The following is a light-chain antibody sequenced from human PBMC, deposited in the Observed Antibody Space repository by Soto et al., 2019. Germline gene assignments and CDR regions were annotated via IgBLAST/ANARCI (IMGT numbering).Light chain of an antibody. Sequence: DIQMTQSPSTLSGSVGDRVSITCRASQTISSWLAWYQQKPGKAPKLLVYAASSLQSGVPSRFTGSGSGTDFTLTISSLQPEDFATYFCQQSYTTPITFGQGTRLEI. V-gene: IGKV1-39*01. J-gene: IGKJ5*01. CDR1: QTISSW. CDR3: QQSYTTPIT. CDR2: AAS.